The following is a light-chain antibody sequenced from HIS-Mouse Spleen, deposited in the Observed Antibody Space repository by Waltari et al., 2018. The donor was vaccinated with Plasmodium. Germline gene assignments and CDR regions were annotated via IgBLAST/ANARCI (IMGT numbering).Light chain of an antibody. CDR1: ALPKHY. J-gene: IGLJ3*02. CDR2: EDS. Sequence: SYELTQPPSVPVSPGQTARITCSGDALPKHYAYWYQQKSGQAPVLVIYEDSKRPPGIPERFSGSSSGTMATLTISGAQVEDEADYYCYSTDSSGNHRVFGGGTKLTVL. V-gene: IGLV3-10*01. CDR3: YSTDSSGNHRV.